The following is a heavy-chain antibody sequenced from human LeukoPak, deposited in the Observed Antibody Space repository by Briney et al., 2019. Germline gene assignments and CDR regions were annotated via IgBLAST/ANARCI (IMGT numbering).Heavy chain of an antibody. Sequence: GGSLRLSCAASGFTFDDYAMHWVRQAPGKGLEWVSPISGDGGSTYYADSVKGRFTISRDNSKNSLYLQMNSLRTEDTALYYCANLDSSGYFPFYWGQGTLVTVSS. D-gene: IGHD3-22*01. V-gene: IGHV3-43*02. CDR1: GFTFDDYA. CDR2: ISGDGGST. J-gene: IGHJ4*02. CDR3: ANLDSSGYFPFY.